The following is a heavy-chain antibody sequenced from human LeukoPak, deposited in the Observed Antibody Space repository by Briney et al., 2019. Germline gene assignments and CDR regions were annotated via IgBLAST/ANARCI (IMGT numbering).Heavy chain of an antibody. D-gene: IGHD4-17*01. CDR2: IYYSGST. J-gene: IGHJ4*02. Sequence: SQTLSLTCTVSGGSISSGDYYWSWIRQPPGKGLEWIGYIYYSGSTYYNPSLKSRVTISVDTSKNQFSLKLSSVTAADTAVYYCARFRRSTVITWGFDYWGQGTLVTVSS. CDR1: GGSISSGDYY. CDR3: ARFRRSTVITWGFDY. V-gene: IGHV4-30-4*01.